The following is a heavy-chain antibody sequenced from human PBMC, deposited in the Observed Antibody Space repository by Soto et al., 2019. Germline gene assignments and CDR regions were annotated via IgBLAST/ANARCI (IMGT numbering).Heavy chain of an antibody. CDR3: ARGEDSGYYFDY. CDR1: GGSISSGGYY. J-gene: IGHJ4*02. CDR2: IYYSGST. V-gene: IGHV4-31*03. D-gene: IGHD3-22*01. Sequence: SETLSLTCTVSGGSISSGGYYWSWIRQHPGKGLEWIGYIYYSGSTYYNPSLKSRVTISVDTSKNQFSLKLSSVTAADTAVYYCARGEDSGYYFDYWGQGTLVTVSS.